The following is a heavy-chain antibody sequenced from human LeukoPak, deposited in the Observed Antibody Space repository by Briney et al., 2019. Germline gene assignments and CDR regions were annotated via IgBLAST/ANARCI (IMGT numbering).Heavy chain of an antibody. Sequence: PGGSLRLSCAASGFTFSSYEMNWVRQAPGKGLEWVSYISSSGSTIYYADSVQGRFTISRDNSKNTLYLQMNSLRVEDTAVYYCAKEVGLGGFDYWGQGTLVTVSS. CDR1: GFTFSSYE. J-gene: IGHJ4*02. CDR2: ISSSGSTI. D-gene: IGHD1-26*01. V-gene: IGHV3-48*03. CDR3: AKEVGLGGFDY.